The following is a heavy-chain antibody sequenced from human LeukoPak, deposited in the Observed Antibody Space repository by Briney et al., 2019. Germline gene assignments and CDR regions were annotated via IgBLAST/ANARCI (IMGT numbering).Heavy chain of an antibody. Sequence: GGSLRLSCAASGFTFSDYYMSWIRQAPGKGLEWVSYISSSGSTIYYADSVKGRFTISRDNAKNSLYLQMNSLRAEDTAVYYCARAVKLVQQLVDYWGQGTLVTVSS. CDR3: ARAVKLVQQLVDY. V-gene: IGHV3-11*04. D-gene: IGHD6-13*01. J-gene: IGHJ4*02. CDR1: GFTFSDYY. CDR2: ISSSGSTI.